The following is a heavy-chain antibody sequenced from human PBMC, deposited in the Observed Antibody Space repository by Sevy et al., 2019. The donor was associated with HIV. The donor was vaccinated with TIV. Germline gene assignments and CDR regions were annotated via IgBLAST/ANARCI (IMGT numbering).Heavy chain of an antibody. J-gene: IGHJ6*02. CDR3: ANSRGRYEGSSWLYYYYILDV. CDR2: ISDDGSDK. V-gene: IGHV3-30*18. Sequence: GGSLRLSCIADGFSFSRHGMHWARQAPGKGLEWVAVISDDGSDKGYAESVKGRFTISRDNSKDTVYLQMNRLRLDDTAVYYCANSRGRYEGSSWLYYYYILDVWGQGTTVTVSS. CDR1: GFSFSRHG. D-gene: IGHD6-13*01.